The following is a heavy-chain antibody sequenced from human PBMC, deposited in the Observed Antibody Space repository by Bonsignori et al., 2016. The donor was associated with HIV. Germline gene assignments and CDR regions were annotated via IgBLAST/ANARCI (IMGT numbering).Heavy chain of an antibody. CDR2: VDPEDGET. Sequence: WVRQAPGQGLEWMGLVDPEDGETIYAEKFQGRVTITADTSTDTAYMELSSLRSEDTAVYYCATGYSSSWYDKLCNWFDPWGQGTLVTVSS. CDR3: ATGYSSSWYDKLCNWFDP. V-gene: IGHV1-69-2*01. D-gene: IGHD6-13*01. J-gene: IGHJ5*02.